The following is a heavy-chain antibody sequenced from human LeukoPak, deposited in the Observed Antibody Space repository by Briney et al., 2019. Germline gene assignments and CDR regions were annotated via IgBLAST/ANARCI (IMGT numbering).Heavy chain of an antibody. CDR1: GFTVSSNS. J-gene: IGHJ4*02. V-gene: IGHV3-53*01. D-gene: IGHD2-15*01. CDR2: IYSDNT. CDR3: APRVVGSAPFDY. Sequence: GGSLRLSCTVSGFTVSSNSMSWVRQAPGKGLEWVSFIYSDNTHYSDSVKGRFTISRDNSKNTLYPQMNSLRAEDTAVYYCAPRVVGSAPFDYWGQGTLVTVSS.